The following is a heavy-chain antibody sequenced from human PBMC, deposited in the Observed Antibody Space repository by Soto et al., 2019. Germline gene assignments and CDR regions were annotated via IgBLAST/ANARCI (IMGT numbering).Heavy chain of an antibody. V-gene: IGHV3-33*01. CDR3: AREAVTTNYYYYGMDA. CDR1: GFTFSSYG. D-gene: IGHD4-4*01. J-gene: IGHJ6*02. CDR2: IWYDGSNK. Sequence: GGSLRLSCAASGFTFSSYGMHWVRQAPGKGLEWVAVIWYDGSNKYYADSVKGRFTISRDNSKNTLYLQMNSLRAEDTAVYYCAREAVTTNYYYYGMDAWGQGTTVTVSS.